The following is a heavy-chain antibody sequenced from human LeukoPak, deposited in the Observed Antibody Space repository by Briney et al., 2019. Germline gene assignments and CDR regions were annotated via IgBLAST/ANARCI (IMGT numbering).Heavy chain of an antibody. D-gene: IGHD6-19*01. CDR2: ISAYNGNT. CDR3: ARVSKSGSGWYANFDY. CDR1: GGTFISYA. J-gene: IGHJ4*02. V-gene: IGHV1-18*01. Sequence: ASVKVSCKASGGTFISYAISWVRQAPGQGLEWMGWISAYNGNTNYAQKLQGRVTMTTDTSTSTAYMELRSLRSDDTAVYYCARVSKSGSGWYANFDYWGQGTLVTVSS.